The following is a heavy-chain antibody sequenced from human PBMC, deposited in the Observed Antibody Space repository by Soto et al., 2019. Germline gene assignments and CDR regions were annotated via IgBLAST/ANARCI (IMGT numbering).Heavy chain of an antibody. V-gene: IGHV1-8*01. CDR1: GYTFTSYD. CDR2: MSPNSGYT. J-gene: IGHJ4*02. D-gene: IGHD2-15*01. Sequence: ASVKVSCKASGYTFTSYDINWVRQATGQGLEWMGYMSPNSGYTVYAQKFQGRLTMTRNTSISTAYMELTNLRSEDTAVYYCARRAGSYYFDPWGQGTLVTVSS. CDR3: ARRAGSYYFDP.